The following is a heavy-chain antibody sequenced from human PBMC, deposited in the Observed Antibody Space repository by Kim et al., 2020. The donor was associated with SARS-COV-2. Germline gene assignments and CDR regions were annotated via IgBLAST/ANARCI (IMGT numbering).Heavy chain of an antibody. CDR2: IYPGDSDT. Sequence: GESLKISCKGSGYSFTSYWIGWVRQMPGKGLEWMGIIYPGDSDTRYSPSFQGQVTISADKSISTAYLQWSSLKASDTAMYYCARHSSPRPLWLGASNFDYWVQGTLVTVSS. D-gene: IGHD3-10*01. CDR3: ARHSSPRPLWLGASNFDY. J-gene: IGHJ4*02. CDR1: GYSFTSYW. V-gene: IGHV5-51*01.